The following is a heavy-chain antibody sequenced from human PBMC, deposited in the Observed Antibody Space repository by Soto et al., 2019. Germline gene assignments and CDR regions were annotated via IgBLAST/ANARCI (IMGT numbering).Heavy chain of an antibody. CDR3: AKAFLAVDEREADPDRLYFDY. CDR2: ISGSGGST. CDR1: GFTFSSYA. Sequence: GGSLRLSCAASGFTFSSYAMSWVRQAPGKGLEWVSAISGSGGSTYYADSVKGRFTISRDNSKTTLYLQMNSLRAENTAVYYCAKAFLAVDEREADPDRLYFDYWGQGTLVTVSS. D-gene: IGHD2-15*01. V-gene: IGHV3-23*01. J-gene: IGHJ4*02.